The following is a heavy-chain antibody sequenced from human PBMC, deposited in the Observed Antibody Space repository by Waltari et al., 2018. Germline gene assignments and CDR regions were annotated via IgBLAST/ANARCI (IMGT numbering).Heavy chain of an antibody. CDR3: ARDNRGA. Sequence: QVQLVESGGGVVQPGRSLRLSCAASGFTFGSYAMHWVRQAPGKGLEWVAVISYDGSNKYYADSVKGRFTISRDNSKNTLYLQMNSLRAEDTAVYYCARDNRGAWGQGTLVTVSS. CDR1: GFTFGSYA. V-gene: IGHV3-30*01. CDR2: ISYDGSNK. J-gene: IGHJ4*02. D-gene: IGHD1-26*01.